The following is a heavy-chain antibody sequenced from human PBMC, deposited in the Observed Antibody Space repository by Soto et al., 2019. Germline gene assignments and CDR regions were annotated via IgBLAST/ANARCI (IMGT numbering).Heavy chain of an antibody. V-gene: IGHV5-51*01. Sequence: PGESLKISCKGSGYSFTSYWIGWVRQMPGKGLEWMGIIYPGDSDTRYSPSFQGQVTISADKSISTAYLQWSSLKASDTAMYYCARQGLRYFDWLRWNYSSYGMDVWGQGNKVTVSS. D-gene: IGHD3-9*01. CDR2: IYPGDSDT. CDR1: GYSFTSYW. J-gene: IGHJ6*02. CDR3: ARQGLRYFDWLRWNYSSYGMDV.